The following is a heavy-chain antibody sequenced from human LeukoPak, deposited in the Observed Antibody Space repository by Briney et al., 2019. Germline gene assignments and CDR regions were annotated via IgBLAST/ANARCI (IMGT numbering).Heavy chain of an antibody. CDR1: GFTFSSYA. CDR3: AREGPPSSGYYYFDY. J-gene: IGHJ4*02. D-gene: IGHD3-22*01. V-gene: IGHV3-33*08. CDR2: IWYDGSNK. Sequence: GGSLRLSCAASGFTFSSYAMHWVRQAPGKGLEWVAVIWYDGSNKYYADSVKGRFTISRDNSKNTLYLQMNSLRAEDTAVYYCAREGPPSSGYYYFDYWGQGTLVTVSS.